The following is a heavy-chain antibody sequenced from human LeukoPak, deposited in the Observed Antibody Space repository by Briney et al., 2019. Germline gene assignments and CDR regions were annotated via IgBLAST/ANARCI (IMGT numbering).Heavy chain of an antibody. Sequence: LRLXCXASGFTFXSYSMNWVRQAPGKGVEWVSSISTSSIYIYYADSVKGGFTISRHNAKNSLYLQMNSLRAEDTAVYYCARNLYPMGSTDAFDIWGQGTMVTVSS. CDR1: GFTFXSYS. D-gene: IGHD1-26*01. CDR3: ARNLYPMGSTDAFDI. CDR2: ISTSSIYI. V-gene: IGHV3-21*01. J-gene: IGHJ3*02.